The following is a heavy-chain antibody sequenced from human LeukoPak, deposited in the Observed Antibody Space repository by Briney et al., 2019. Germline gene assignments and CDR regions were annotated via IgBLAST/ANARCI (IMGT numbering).Heavy chain of an antibody. V-gene: IGHV3-23*01. D-gene: IGHD3-10*01. CDR2: ISGSGGGT. CDR1: GLTLSNYG. J-gene: IGHJ4*02. Sequence: PGGSLRVSCAVSGLTLSNYGMTWVRQAPGKGLEWVAGISGSGGGTNYADSVKGRFTISRDNRKNTLYLQMNNLRAEDTAVYFCAKRGVVIRVILVGFHKEAYYFDSWGQGALVTV. CDR3: AKRGVVIRVILVGFHKEAYYFDS.